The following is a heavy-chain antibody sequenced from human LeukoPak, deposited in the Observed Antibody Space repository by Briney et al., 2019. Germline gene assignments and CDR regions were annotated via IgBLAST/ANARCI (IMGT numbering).Heavy chain of an antibody. CDR1: GFTFSSYA. CDR2: ISYDGSNN. J-gene: IGHJ6*03. V-gene: IGHV3-30*04. D-gene: IGHD5-24*01. Sequence: PGRSLRLSCAASGFTFSSYAMHWVRQAPGKGLEWVAVISYDGSNNYYADSVKGRFTISRDNSKNTLYLQMNSLRAEDTAVYYCARSRDGYRGYYYYMDVWGKGTTVTVSS. CDR3: ARSRDGYRGYYYYMDV.